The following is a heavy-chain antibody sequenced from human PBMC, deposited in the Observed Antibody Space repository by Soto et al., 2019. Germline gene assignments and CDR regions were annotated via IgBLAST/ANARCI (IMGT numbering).Heavy chain of an antibody. D-gene: IGHD3-10*01. CDR3: AKGRGGSGSLPPRVDF. CDR2: ISGGGDTT. J-gene: IGHJ4*02. CDR1: GFTFNNYA. V-gene: IGHV3-23*01. Sequence: EVQLLESGGGLVQPGGSLRLSCAASGFTFNNYAMTWVRQAPGKGLEWVSAISGGGDTTSYADSVKGRFTVSRDGSKNTQYLEMSSLRAEDTALYYCAKGRGGSGSLPPRVDFWGQGTLVTVSS.